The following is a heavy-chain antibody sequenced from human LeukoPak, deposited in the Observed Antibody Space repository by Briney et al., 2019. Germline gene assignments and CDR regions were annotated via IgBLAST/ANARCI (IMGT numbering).Heavy chain of an antibody. J-gene: IGHJ4*02. D-gene: IGHD4-11*01. Sequence: SETLSLTCTVSGGSISSGGYYWTWLRQPPGRGLEWIGYIYYSGITNYNPSLKSRVTMSVDTSRNQFSLRLNSVTAADTAVYYCARRLAVTGRYYFDYWGQGSLVTVSS. CDR2: IYYSGIT. V-gene: IGHV4-61*08. CDR1: GGSISSGGYY. CDR3: ARRLAVTGRYYFDY.